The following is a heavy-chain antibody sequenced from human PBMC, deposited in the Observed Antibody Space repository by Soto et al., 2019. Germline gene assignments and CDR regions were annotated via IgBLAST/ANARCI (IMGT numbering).Heavy chain of an antibody. V-gene: IGHV3-23*01. CDR1: GFTFSLYA. CDR3: AKGPEYDILTGCDY. Sequence: EVQLLESGGGFVQPGESLRLSCAASGFTFSLYAMSWVRQAPGRGLDWVSSLSGGGSTTDYADSVKGRFTISRDNSKNTVHLQMNSLRAEDTAVYYCAKGPEYDILTGCDYWRQGALVTVSS. CDR2: LSGGGSTT. D-gene: IGHD3-9*01. J-gene: IGHJ4*02.